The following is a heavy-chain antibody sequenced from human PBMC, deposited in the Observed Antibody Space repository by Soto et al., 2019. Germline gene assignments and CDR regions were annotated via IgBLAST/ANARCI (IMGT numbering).Heavy chain of an antibody. V-gene: IGHV3-30*18. Sequence: VGSLRLSCAASGFTFSTYGFHWVRQAPGKAPEWVAGLLAATNKDYYADSVKGRFTISRDNSKNIFYLQMNSLRDEDTAIYFCANDDGQGYWGQGTLVTVSS. CDR1: GFTFSTYG. CDR2: LLAATNKD. CDR3: ANDDGQGY. J-gene: IGHJ4*02.